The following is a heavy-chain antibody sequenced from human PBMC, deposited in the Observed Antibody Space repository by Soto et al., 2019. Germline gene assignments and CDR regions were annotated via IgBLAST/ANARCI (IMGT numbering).Heavy chain of an antibody. J-gene: IGHJ4*02. Sequence: QITLKESGPTLVKPTQTLTLTCNFSGFSLSTSGVGVAWIRQPPGKALEWLALIYWDDHKRYRPSLSSRITFTKDTSKNQVVLTMSKMNPEYTATDYYTHCGGGYNYDDSSGQGTLVTVSS. V-gene: IGHV2-5*02. CDR3: THCGGGYNYDDS. CDR1: GFSLSTSGVG. CDR2: IYWDDHK. D-gene: IGHD5-12*01.